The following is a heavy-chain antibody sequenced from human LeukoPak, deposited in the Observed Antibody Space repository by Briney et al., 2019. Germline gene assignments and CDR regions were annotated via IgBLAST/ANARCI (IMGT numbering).Heavy chain of an antibody. V-gene: IGHV3-53*01. D-gene: IGHD3-3*01. CDR3: ARDGRRDFWSGYYHSSGDY. CDR1: GFTVSSNY. Sequence: GGSLRLSCAASGFTVSSNYMSWVRQAPGKGLEWVSVIYSGGSTYYADSVKGRFTISRDNSKNTLYLQMNSLRAEDTAVYYCARDGRRDFWSGYYHSSGDYWGQGTLVTVSS. J-gene: IGHJ4*02. CDR2: IYSGGST.